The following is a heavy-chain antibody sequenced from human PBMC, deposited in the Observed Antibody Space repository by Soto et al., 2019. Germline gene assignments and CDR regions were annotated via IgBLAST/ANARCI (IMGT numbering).Heavy chain of an antibody. CDR1: GFIFNSYW. CDR2: IKEDGSET. D-gene: IGHD4-17*01. CDR3: ARRGDDFDS. J-gene: IGHJ4*02. V-gene: IGHV3-7*01. Sequence: EVQLVESGGGLVQPGGSLRVSCTASGFIFNSYWMSWVRQAPGKGLEWVANIKEDGSETYYVDSVKGRFTISRDKAKNSLYLQMHSLRAEDTAVYYCARRGDDFDSWGQGTQVTVAS.